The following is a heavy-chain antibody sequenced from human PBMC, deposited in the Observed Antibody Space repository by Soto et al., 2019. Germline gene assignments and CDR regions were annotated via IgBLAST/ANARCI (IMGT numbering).Heavy chain of an antibody. CDR1: GGSITTGGYY. CDR2: RYYSEST. CDR3: ARTKCSGGSCYSWSPDY. J-gene: IGHJ4*02. D-gene: IGHD2-15*01. V-gene: IGHV4-31*03. Sequence: SETLSLTCTVSGGSITTGGYYWSWIRQLPGKGLEWIGHRYYSESTYYNPSLKSRVSISLDTSKNQFSLKLSFVTAADTAMYYCARTKCSGGSCYSWSPDYPGPGTPATLFS.